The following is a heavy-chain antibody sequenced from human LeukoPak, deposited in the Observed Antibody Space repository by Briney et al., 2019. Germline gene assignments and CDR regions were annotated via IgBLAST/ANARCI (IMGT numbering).Heavy chain of an antibody. Sequence: ASVKVSCKASGYTFTGYYMHWVRQAPGLGLEWMGWINPNSGGTNYAQKFQGWVTMTRDTSISTAYMELSRLSSDDTAVYYCAFSYYYDSSGFDYWGQGTLVTVSS. J-gene: IGHJ4*02. CDR3: AFSYYYDSSGFDY. CDR1: GYTFTGYY. CDR2: INPNSGGT. V-gene: IGHV1-2*04. D-gene: IGHD3-22*01.